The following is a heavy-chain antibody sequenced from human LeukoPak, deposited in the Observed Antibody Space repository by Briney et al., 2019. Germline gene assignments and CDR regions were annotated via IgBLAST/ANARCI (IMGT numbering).Heavy chain of an antibody. CDR1: GFTFSSYA. D-gene: IGHD4-17*01. V-gene: IGHV3-30*04. CDR2: ISYDGSNK. CDR3: ARTGDYEDYYYYYMDV. J-gene: IGHJ6*03. Sequence: LPGGSLRLSCAASGFTFSSYAMHWVRQAPGKGLEWVAVISYDGSNKYYADSVKGRFTISRDNSKNTLYLQMNSLRAEDTAVYYCARTGDYEDYYYYYMDVWGKGTTVTVSS.